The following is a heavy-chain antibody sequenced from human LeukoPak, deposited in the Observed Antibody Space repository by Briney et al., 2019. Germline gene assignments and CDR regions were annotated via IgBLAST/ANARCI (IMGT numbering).Heavy chain of an antibody. J-gene: IGHJ3*02. V-gene: IGHV4-34*01. CDR2: INHGGST. D-gene: IGHD2-15*01. CDR3: ASSGSRAFDI. Sequence: SETLSLTCAVYGGSFSGYYWSWIRQPPGKGLEWIGEINHGGSTNYNPSLKSRVTISVDTPKNQFSLKLSSVTAADTAVYYCASSGSRAFDIWGQGTMVTVSS. CDR1: GGSFSGYY.